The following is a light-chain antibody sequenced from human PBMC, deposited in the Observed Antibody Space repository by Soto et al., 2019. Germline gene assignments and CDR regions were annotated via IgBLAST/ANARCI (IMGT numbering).Light chain of an antibody. V-gene: IGKV3-15*01. CDR2: DAS. J-gene: IGKJ2*01. CDR3: QQYNNWPLYT. CDR1: QSVSSN. Sequence: EIVMTQSPATLSVSPGERATLSCSASQSVSSNLAWYQQKPGQAPRLLIYDASTRATGIPARFSGSGSGTEFTLTISSLQSEDFAVYYCQQYNNWPLYTFGQGTKLEIK.